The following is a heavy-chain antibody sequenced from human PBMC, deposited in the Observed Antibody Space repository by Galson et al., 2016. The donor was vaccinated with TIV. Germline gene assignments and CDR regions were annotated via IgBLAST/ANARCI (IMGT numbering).Heavy chain of an antibody. V-gene: IGHV3-23*01. J-gene: IGHJ3*01. Sequence: SLRLSCAASGFTFDFYAMSWVRQAPGQGLEWVSGISGSGGITYFADSVKGRFTISRDNSRNTLFLQMHSLRVEDTAVYYWSKRKNYSGDAFEDWGQGTLVTVSS. D-gene: IGHD5-12*01. CDR3: SKRKNYSGDAFED. CDR1: GFTFDFYA. CDR2: ISGSGGIT.